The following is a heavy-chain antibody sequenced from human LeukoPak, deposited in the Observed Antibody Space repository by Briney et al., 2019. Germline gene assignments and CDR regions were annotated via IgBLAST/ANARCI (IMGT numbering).Heavy chain of an antibody. J-gene: IGHJ5*02. CDR3: ARGGWLQLWFDP. D-gene: IGHD5-24*01. CDR1: GGTFSSYA. CDR2: IIPIFGTA. Sequence: ASVKVSCKASGGTFSSYAISWVRQAPGQGLEWMGGIIPIFGTANYAQKFQGRVTITTDESTSTAYMELSSLRSEDTAVYYCARGGWLQLWFDPWGQGTLVTVSS. V-gene: IGHV1-69*05.